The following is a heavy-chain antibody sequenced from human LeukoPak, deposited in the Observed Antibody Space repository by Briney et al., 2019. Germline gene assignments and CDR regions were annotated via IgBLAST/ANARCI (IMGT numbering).Heavy chain of an antibody. CDR2: LTGSGGST. CDR3: ARGTAAGTFDY. CDR1: GFTFSSSS. J-gene: IGHJ4*02. D-gene: IGHD6-13*01. Sequence: GGSLRLSCAASGFTFSSSSMSWVRQAPGKGLEWVSALTGSGGSTYYADSVKGRFTISRDNSKKTLFLQMDSLGAEDTAVYYCARGTAAGTFDYWGQGTLVTVSS. V-gene: IGHV3-23*01.